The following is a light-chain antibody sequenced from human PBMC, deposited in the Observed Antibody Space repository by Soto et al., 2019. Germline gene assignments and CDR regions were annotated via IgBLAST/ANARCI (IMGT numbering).Light chain of an antibody. CDR3: QHYGSSRT. CDR2: GAS. V-gene: IGKV3-20*01. Sequence: EMVLTQSPGTLSLSPGERATLSCRASQSIRSSYLAWYQQKPGQAPRLLIYGASTRATGIPDGFSGSGSGTDFTLTISRLEPEDFAVYYCQHYGSSRTFGQGTKVDIK. CDR1: QSIRSSY. J-gene: IGKJ1*01.